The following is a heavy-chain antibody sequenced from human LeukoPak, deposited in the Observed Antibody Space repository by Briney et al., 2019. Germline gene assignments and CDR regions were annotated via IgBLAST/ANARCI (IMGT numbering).Heavy chain of an antibody. D-gene: IGHD3-22*01. CDR3: AKDRPMYDYDSNGSLDY. CDR1: GFTFSNAW. Sequence: GGSLRLSCAASGFTFSNAWMSWVRQAPGKGLEWVGRIKSKTDGGTTDYAAPVKGRFTISRDDSKNTLYLQMNSLKTEDTAVYYCAKDRPMYDYDSNGSLDYWGQGTLVTVSS. V-gene: IGHV3-15*01. J-gene: IGHJ4*02. CDR2: IKSKTDGGTT.